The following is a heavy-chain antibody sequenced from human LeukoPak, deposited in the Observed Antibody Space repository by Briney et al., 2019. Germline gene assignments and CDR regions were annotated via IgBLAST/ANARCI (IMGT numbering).Heavy chain of an antibody. Sequence: SETLSLTCAVYGGSFSGYYWSWIRQPPGKGLEWIGEINHSGSTNYNPSLKSRVTTSVDTSKNNFPLQQSPVTAADAAVYYCGRGGHSMVRGGWFDPWGQGTLVTVSS. CDR1: GGSFSGYY. D-gene: IGHD3-10*01. V-gene: IGHV4-34*01. J-gene: IGHJ5*02. CDR2: INHSGST. CDR3: GRGGHSMVRGGWFDP.